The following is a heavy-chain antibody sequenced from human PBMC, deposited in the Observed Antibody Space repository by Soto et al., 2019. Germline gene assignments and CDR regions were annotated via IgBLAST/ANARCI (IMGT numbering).Heavy chain of an antibody. V-gene: IGHV4-34*01. CDR1: GGSFSGYY. CDR2: INHSGST. CDR3: ARRYGYSDF. Sequence: PSETLSITCAVYGGSFSGYYWSWIRQPPGKGLEWIGEINHSGSTNYNPSLKSRVTISVDTSKNQFSLKLSSVTAADTAVYYCARRYGYSDFWGQGTLVTVS. D-gene: IGHD2-2*01. J-gene: IGHJ4*03.